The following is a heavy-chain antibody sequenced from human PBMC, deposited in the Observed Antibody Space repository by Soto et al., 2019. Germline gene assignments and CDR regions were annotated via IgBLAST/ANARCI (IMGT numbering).Heavy chain of an antibody. CDR1: GFTFSSYA. CDR2: ISGSGGST. D-gene: IGHD2-2*01. Sequence: GGSLRLSCAASGFTFSSYAMSWVRQAPGKGLGWVSAISGSGGSTYYADSVKGRFTISRDNSKNTLYLQMNSLRAEDTAVYYCAKGRKSSTTAFDVWGQGTMVTVSS. J-gene: IGHJ3*01. CDR3: AKGRKSSTTAFDV. V-gene: IGHV3-23*01.